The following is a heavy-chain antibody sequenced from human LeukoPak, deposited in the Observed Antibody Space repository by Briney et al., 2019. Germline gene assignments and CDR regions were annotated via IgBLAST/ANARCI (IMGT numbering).Heavy chain of an antibody. J-gene: IGHJ6*03. V-gene: IGHV4-59*08. D-gene: IGHD3-3*01. CDR2: IYYSGST. CDR3: ASPITIFGVVTAGYMDV. CDR1: GGSISSYY. Sequence: SETLSLTCTVSGGSISSYYWSWIRQPPGKGLEWIGYIYYSGSTNYNPSLKSRVTISVDTSKNQFSLKLSSVTAADTAVYYCASPITIFGVVTAGYMDVWGKGTTVTVSS.